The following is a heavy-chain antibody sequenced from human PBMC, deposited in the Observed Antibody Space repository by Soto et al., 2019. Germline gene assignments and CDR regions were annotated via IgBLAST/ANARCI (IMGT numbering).Heavy chain of an antibody. Sequence: QVQLQESGPGLGKPSRTLSLTCTVSGASIGSGGYYWGWIRQHPGKGLEWIGYIYYSGSTYYNPSLNSRVTISVDTSKNQFSLKLSSVTAADTAVYYCARTYYDSSHYGMEVWGQGTTVTVSS. CDR1: GASIGSGGYY. V-gene: IGHV4-31*03. CDR3: ARTYYDSSHYGMEV. J-gene: IGHJ6*02. CDR2: IYYSGST. D-gene: IGHD3-22*01.